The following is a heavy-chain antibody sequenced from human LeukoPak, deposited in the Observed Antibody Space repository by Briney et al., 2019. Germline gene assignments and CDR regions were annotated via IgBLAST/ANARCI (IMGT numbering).Heavy chain of an antibody. V-gene: IGHV3-30-3*01. CDR1: GFTFSSYA. CDR3: AKDSPIRQWFGGQRGYC. J-gene: IGHJ4*02. CDR2: ISYDGSNK. D-gene: IGHD3-10*01. Sequence: AGGSLRLSCAASGFTFSSYAMHWVRQAPGKGLEWVAVISYDGSNKYYADSVKGRFTISRDNSKNTLYLQMNSLRVEDTATYYCAKDSPIRQWFGGQRGYCWGQGTLVTVSS.